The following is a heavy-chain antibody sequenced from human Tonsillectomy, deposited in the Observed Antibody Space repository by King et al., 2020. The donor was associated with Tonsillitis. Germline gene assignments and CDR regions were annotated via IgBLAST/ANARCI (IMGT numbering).Heavy chain of an antibody. CDR2: ISGSGGST. D-gene: IGHD6-19*01. J-gene: IGHJ4*02. Sequence: EVQLVESGGGLVQPGGSLRLSCAASGFTFNYYTMTWVRQAPGQGLDWVSGISGSGGSTYYADPVKGRFTISRENSKNMMYLQMNSLTTDDTAGYYCAKARPAYSSGWCADFDYWGQGTLVTVSS. V-gene: IGHV3-23*04. CDR3: AKARPAYSSGWCADFDY. CDR1: GFTFNYYT.